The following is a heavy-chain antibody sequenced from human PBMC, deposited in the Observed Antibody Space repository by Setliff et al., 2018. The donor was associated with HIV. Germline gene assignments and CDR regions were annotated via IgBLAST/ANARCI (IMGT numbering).Heavy chain of an antibody. D-gene: IGHD3-22*01. J-gene: IGHJ3*02. V-gene: IGHV3-11*01. CDR2: ISSSGNTM. Sequence: PGGSLRLSCAASGFTFSDYYMAWIRQAPGKGLEWISYISSSGNTMYYADSVKGRFTISRDNAKNSLYLQVNSLRAEDTAVYYCARFRRSGYYPHDAFDIWGQGTMVTVSS. CDR1: GFTFSDYY. CDR3: ARFRRSGYYPHDAFDI.